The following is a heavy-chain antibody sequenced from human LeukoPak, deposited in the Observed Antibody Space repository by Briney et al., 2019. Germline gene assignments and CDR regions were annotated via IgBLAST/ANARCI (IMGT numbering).Heavy chain of an antibody. Sequence: SETLSLTCAVSGGSISSSNWRSRVRQPPGKGLEWIGEIYHSGSTNYNPSLKSRVTISVDKSKNQFSLKLSSVTAADTAVYYCASQRHKFDRKITYISSSVATNWRQGTLVTVSS. CDR1: GGSISSSNW. V-gene: IGHV4-4*02. D-gene: IGHD3-22*01. CDR3: ASQRHKFDRKITYISSSVATN. CDR2: IYHSGST. J-gene: IGHJ4*02.